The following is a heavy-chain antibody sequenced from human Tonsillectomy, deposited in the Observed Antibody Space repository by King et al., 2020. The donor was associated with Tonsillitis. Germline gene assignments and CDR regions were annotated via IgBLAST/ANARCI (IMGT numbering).Heavy chain of an antibody. CDR1: GGSISSSSYY. V-gene: IGHV4-39*01. CDR2: IYYSGST. Sequence: QLQESGPGLVKPSETLSLTCTVSGGSISSSSYYWGWIRQPPGKGLEWIGSIYYSGSTYYNPSLKSRVTISVDTSKNQFSLKLSSVTAADTAVYYCARGKVAMATIRAFDIWGQGTMVTVSS. D-gene: IGHD5-24*01. J-gene: IGHJ3*02. CDR3: ARGKVAMATIRAFDI.